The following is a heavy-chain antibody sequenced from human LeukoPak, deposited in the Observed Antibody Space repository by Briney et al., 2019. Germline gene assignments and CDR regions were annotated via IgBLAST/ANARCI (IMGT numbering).Heavy chain of an antibody. CDR3: AKGQQLDPNYYYYYGMDV. CDR2: IQSDGSST. Sequence: EGSLRLSCAASGFTFSSYWMHWVRQAPGKGLVWVSRIQSDGSSTSYADSVKGRFTISRDNAKNTLCLQMNSLRAEDTAVYYCAKGQQLDPNYYYYYGMDVWGQGTTVTVCS. V-gene: IGHV3-74*01. J-gene: IGHJ6*02. CDR1: GFTFSSYW. D-gene: IGHD6-13*01.